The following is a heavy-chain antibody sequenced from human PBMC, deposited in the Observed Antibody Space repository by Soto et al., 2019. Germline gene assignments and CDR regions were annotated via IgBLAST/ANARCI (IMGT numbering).Heavy chain of an antibody. V-gene: IGHV4-4*02. J-gene: IGHJ5*02. CDR3: AIQYYDILTGYNWFDP. Sequence: SETLSLTCAVSSGSISSSNWWSWVRQPPGKGLEWIGEIYHSGSTNYNPSLKSRVTISVDKSKNQFSLKLSSVTAADTAVYYCAIQYYDILTGYNWFDPWGQGTLVTVSS. CDR1: SGSISSSNW. D-gene: IGHD3-9*01. CDR2: IYHSGST.